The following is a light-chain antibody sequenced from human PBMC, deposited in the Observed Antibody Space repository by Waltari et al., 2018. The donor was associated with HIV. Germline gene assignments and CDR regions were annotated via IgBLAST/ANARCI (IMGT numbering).Light chain of an antibody. CDR1: NSDIGGYNY. V-gene: IGLV2-8*01. CDR3: SSYANKNGFYVV. Sequence: QSALTQPPSASGSPGQSVTISCTGTNSDIGGYNYVPWSQQHPGKAPKLVISEVTKRPSGVPGRFSGSKSGTTASLTVSGLQAEDEADYYCSSYANKNGFYVVFGGGTRLTVL. J-gene: IGLJ2*01. CDR2: EVT.